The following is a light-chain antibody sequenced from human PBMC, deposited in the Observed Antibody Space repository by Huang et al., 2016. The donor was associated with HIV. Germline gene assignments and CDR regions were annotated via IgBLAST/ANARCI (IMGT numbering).Light chain of an antibody. CDR1: QDIISY. V-gene: IGKV1-9*01. CDR3: LQLNTYPGT. J-gene: IGKJ3*01. CDR2: AAS. Sequence: IQLNQYPSSLSASVGDRVTITCRASQDIISYLAWYQQKPGKAPKLLIYAASTLESVVPSRSSGSGSVTDFTLTINNLQPEDFATYYCLQLNTYPGTFGPGTNVDV.